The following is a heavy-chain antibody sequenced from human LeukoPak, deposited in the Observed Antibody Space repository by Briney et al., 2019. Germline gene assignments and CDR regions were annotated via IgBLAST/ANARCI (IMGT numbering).Heavy chain of an antibody. D-gene: IGHD1-26*01. CDR3: ARYSGMGYSPGTYSNS. CDR1: GGSFSGYY. Sequence: TSSETLSLTCAVYGGSFSGYYWSWIREPPGKGLEWIGEINHSGSTNYNPSLKSRVTISVDTSKNQFSLKLSSVTAADTAVYYCARYSGMGYSPGTYSNSWGQGTRVTVSS. J-gene: IGHJ4*02. CDR2: INHSGST. V-gene: IGHV4-34*01.